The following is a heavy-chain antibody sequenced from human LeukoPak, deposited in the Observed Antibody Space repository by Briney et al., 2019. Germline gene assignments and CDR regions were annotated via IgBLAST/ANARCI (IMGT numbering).Heavy chain of an antibody. D-gene: IGHD3-22*01. CDR3: ARDKPYYDSSGYEPNNWFDP. Sequence: SETLFLTCTVSGGSISSGGYYWSWLRQHPGKGLEWIGYIYYSGSTYYNPSLKSRVTISVDTSKNQFSLKLSSVTAADTAVYYCARDKPYYDSSGYEPNNWFDPWGQGTLVTVSS. V-gene: IGHV4-31*03. CDR1: GGSISSGGYY. J-gene: IGHJ5*02. CDR2: IYYSGST.